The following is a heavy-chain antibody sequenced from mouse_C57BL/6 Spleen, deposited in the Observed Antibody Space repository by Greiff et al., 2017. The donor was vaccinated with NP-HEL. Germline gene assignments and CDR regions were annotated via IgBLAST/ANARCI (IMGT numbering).Heavy chain of an antibody. CDR1: CYTFTSYW. CDR2: VHPNSGST. Sequence: QVQLQQPGAELVKPGASVKLSCKASCYTFTSYWMHWVKQRPGQGLEWIGMVHPNSGSTNYNEKFKSKATLTVDKSSSTAYMQLRSLTSEDSAVYYCANLARGFAYWGQGTLVTVSA. CDR3: ANLARGFAY. J-gene: IGHJ3*01. V-gene: IGHV1-64*01.